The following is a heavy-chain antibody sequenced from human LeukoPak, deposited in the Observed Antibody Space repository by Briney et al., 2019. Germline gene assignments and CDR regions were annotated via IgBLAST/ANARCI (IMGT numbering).Heavy chain of an antibody. CDR1: GLTFSRHG. V-gene: IGHV3-30*03. CDR2: ISNDGGRK. Sequence: GGSLRLSCAPSGLTFSRHGMHWVRQAPGKGLEWVAIISNDGGRKYYAHSVEGRFTISRDNSKNTLYLQMDSLRAEDTAVYYCARDRAWNYFDYWGQGTLVTVSS. CDR3: ARDRAWNYFDY. D-gene: IGHD3-3*01. J-gene: IGHJ4*02.